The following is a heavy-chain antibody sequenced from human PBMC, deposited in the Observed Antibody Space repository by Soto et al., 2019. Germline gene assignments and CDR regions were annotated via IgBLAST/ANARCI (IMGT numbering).Heavy chain of an antibody. Sequence: SETLSLTCTVSGGSISSGDYYWSWIRQPPGKGLEWIGYIYYSGSTYYNPSLKSRVTISVDTSKNQFSLKLSSVTAADTAVYYCARARRDSSGYVLSDYWGQGTLVTVSS. CDR1: GGSISSGDYY. D-gene: IGHD3-22*01. J-gene: IGHJ4*02. CDR3: ARARRDSSGYVLSDY. V-gene: IGHV4-30-4*01. CDR2: IYYSGST.